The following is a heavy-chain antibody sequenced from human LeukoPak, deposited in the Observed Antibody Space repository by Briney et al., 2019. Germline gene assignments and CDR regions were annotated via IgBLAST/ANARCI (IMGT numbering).Heavy chain of an antibody. V-gene: IGHV1-18*01. D-gene: IGHD3-3*01. CDR2: ISAYNGNT. J-gene: IGHJ4*02. CDR3: ARNPYYDFWSGYYTHFDY. CDR1: GYTFTSYG. Sequence: GASVKVSCKASGYTFTSYGISWVRQAPGQGLEWMGWISAYNGNTNYAQKLQGRATMTTDTSTSTAYMELRSLRSDDTAVYYCARNPYYDFWSGYYTHFDYWGQGTLVTVSS.